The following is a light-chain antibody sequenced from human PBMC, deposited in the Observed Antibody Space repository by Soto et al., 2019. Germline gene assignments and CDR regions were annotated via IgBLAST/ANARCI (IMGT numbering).Light chain of an antibody. V-gene: IGKV1-13*02. Sequence: AIQLTQSPSSLSASEGDRVTITCRASQAISSDLVWYQQTPGKGPKLLIYDASTLESGVPSRFSGSGSGTEFTLTISSLQPADFVTYFCQQFNSYPLTFGGGTTLEIK. CDR2: DAS. CDR1: QAISSD. J-gene: IGKJ4*01. CDR3: QQFNSYPLT.